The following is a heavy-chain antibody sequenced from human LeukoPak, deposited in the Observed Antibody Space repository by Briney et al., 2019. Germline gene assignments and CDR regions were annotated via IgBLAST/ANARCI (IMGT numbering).Heavy chain of an antibody. Sequence: SVKVSCKASGGTFSSYAISWVRQAPGQGLEWMGGIIPIFGTANYAQKFQGSVTITADESTSTAYMELSSLRSEDTAVYYCARAIAAASYYYYMDVWGKGTTVTVSS. V-gene: IGHV1-69*13. D-gene: IGHD6-6*01. CDR2: IIPIFGTA. CDR3: ARAIAAASYYYYMDV. CDR1: GGTFSSYA. J-gene: IGHJ6*03.